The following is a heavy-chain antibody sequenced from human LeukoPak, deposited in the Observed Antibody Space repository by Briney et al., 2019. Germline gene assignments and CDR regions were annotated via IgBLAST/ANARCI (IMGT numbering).Heavy chain of an antibody. CDR1: GFTFSSYE. J-gene: IGHJ3*01. CDR3: ARDHHRRLYDSQARDTFDF. D-gene: IGHD3-22*01. Sequence: PGGSLRLSCAASGFTFSSYEMNWVRQAPGKGLEWVSYISSSDSTIYYADSVKGRFTISRDNAKNSLYLQMNSLRAEDTAVYYCARDHHRRLYDSQARDTFDFWGQGTMVTVSS. V-gene: IGHV3-48*03. CDR2: ISSSDSTI.